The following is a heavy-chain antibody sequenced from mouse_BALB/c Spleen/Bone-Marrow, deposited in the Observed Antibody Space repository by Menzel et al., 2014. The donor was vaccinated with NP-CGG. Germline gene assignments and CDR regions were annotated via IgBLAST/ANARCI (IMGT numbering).Heavy chain of an antibody. CDR1: GYPFSSYW. CDR2: IYPGDGET. V-gene: IGHV1-80*01. Sequence: QVQLQQPGAELVRPGSSVKISCKASGYPFSSYWMNWVKQRPGQGLEWIGQIYPGDGETNYNGKFKGNATPTADKSSSTAYVQLISLTSEDSAVYFCARKYGDYWGQGTTLTVSS. D-gene: IGHD2-10*02. J-gene: IGHJ2*01. CDR3: ARKYGDY.